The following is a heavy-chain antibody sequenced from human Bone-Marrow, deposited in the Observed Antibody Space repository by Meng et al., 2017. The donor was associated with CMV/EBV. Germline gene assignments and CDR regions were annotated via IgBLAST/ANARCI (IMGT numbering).Heavy chain of an antibody. CDR3: AKGSTMIVVVSTFDY. V-gene: IGHV3-11*01. D-gene: IGHD3-22*01. Sequence: GGSLRLSCAASGFTFSNAWMSWVRQAPGKGLEWVSYISSSGSTIYYADSVKGRFTISRDNAKNSLYLQMNSLRAEDTALYYCAKGSTMIVVVSTFDYWGQGTLVTVSS. J-gene: IGHJ4*02. CDR2: ISSSGSTI. CDR1: GFTFSNAW.